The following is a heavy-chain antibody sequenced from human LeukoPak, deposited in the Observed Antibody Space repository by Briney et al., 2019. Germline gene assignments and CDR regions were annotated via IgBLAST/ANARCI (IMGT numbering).Heavy chain of an antibody. J-gene: IGHJ4*02. V-gene: IGHV4-61*02. CDR2: NTTGTT. Sequence: SETLSLTCTVSGDSIANTFYYWNWLRQPAGKGLEWIGRNTTGTTNYNPSLKSRVTISLDTARNQFSLKLSSVTAADTAVCYCARRQDGHDYWGQGTLVTVSS. CDR1: GDSIANTFYY. CDR3: ARRQDGHDY.